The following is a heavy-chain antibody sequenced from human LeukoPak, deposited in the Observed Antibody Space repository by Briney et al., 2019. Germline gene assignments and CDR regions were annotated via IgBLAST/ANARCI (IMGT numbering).Heavy chain of an antibody. CDR2: INYSGST. D-gene: IGHD2-15*01. CDR1: GGSISGYY. J-gene: IGHJ6*02. V-gene: IGHV4-34*01. CDR3: ERGPGLYCSVGSCYYISYYGMDV. Sequence: SETLSLTCAVYGGSISGYYWSWLRQPPGKGLEWIGEINYSGSTNYNPSLKSRVTISVDTSKNQFSLKLSSVTAADTAVYYVERGPGLYCSVGSCYYISYYGMDVWGQGTTVTVSS.